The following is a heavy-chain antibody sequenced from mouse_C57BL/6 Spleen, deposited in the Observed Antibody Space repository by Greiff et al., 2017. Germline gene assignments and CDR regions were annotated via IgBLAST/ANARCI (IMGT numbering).Heavy chain of an antibody. CDR2: IYPGSGST. CDR1: GYTFTSYW. Sequence: QVQLQQPGAELVKPGASVKMSCKASGYTFTSYWITWVKQRPGQGLEWIGDIYPGSGSTNYNEKFKSKATLTVDTSSSTAYMHLSSLTSEDSAVYYCARSRDYYGSRYFDVWGTGTTVTVSS. V-gene: IGHV1-55*01. CDR3: ARSRDYYGSRYFDV. D-gene: IGHD1-1*01. J-gene: IGHJ1*03.